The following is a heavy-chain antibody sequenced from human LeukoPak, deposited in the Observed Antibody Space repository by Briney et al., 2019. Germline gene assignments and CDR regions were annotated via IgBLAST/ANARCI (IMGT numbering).Heavy chain of an antibody. V-gene: IGHV1-2*02. D-gene: IGHD2-2*01. CDR3: ARAPPYCSSTSCYRRNWFDP. J-gene: IGHJ5*02. CDR1: GYTFTGYY. CDR2: INPNSGGT. Sequence: GASVKVSCKASGYTFTGYYMHWVRQAPGQGLEWMGWINPNSGGTSYAQKFQGRVTMTRDTSISTAYMELSRLRSDDTAVYYCARAPPYCSSTSCYRRNWFDPWGQGTLVTVSS.